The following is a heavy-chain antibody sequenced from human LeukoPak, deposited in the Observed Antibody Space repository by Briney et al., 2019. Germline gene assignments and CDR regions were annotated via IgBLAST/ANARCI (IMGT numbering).Heavy chain of an antibody. D-gene: IGHD6-19*01. CDR1: GGSISSSSYY. CDR2: IYYSGST. CDR3: AIRSRLYSSGVDY. V-gene: IGHV4-39*01. J-gene: IGHJ4*02. Sequence: SETLSLTCTVSGGSISSSSYYWGWIRRPPGKGLEWIGSIYYSGSTYYNPSLKSRVTISVDTSKNQFSLKLSSVTAADTAVYYCAIRSRLYSSGVDYWGQGTLVTVSS.